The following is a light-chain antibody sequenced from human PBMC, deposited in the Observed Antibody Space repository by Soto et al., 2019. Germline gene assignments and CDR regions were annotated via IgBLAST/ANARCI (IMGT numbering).Light chain of an antibody. Sequence: ILMSQSPATLSVSPGERATLSCRASRSVSSKFAWYQQRPAQAPRLLIYDVSSRATGVPTRFSGSGSGTEFTLTISSLQSEDFAVYYCQQYHDWALTFGGGTKVDIK. V-gene: IGKV3D-15*01. CDR2: DVS. J-gene: IGKJ4*01. CDR1: RSVSSK. CDR3: QQYHDWALT.